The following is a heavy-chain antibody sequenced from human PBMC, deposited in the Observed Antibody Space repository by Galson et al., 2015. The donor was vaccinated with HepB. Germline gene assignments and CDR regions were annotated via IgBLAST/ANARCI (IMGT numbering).Heavy chain of an antibody. CDR2: IYSDGST. D-gene: IGHD3-22*01. Sequence: SLRLSCAASGFSVSINYMSWVRQAPGKGLEWVSVIYSDGSTYYADSVKGRFTISRDNSKNTLFLQLNSLRPEDTAVYYGARDSYYYDRTGYYFFFAYWGQGALVTVSS. CDR3: ARDSYYYDRTGYYFFFAY. J-gene: IGHJ4*02. V-gene: IGHV3-66*02. CDR1: GFSVSINY.